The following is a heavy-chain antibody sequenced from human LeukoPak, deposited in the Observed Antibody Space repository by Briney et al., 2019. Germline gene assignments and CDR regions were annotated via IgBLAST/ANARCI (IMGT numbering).Heavy chain of an antibody. CDR1: GGSFSGYY. CDR3: ARGTVRRWLQSGAGDVFDI. J-gene: IGHJ3*02. Sequence: PSETLSLTCAVYGGSFSGYYWSWIRQPPGKGLEWIGEINHSGSTNYNPSLKSRVTISVDTSKNQFSLKLSSVTAADTAVYYCARGTVRRWLQSGAGDVFDIWGQGTMVTVSS. CDR2: INHSGST. V-gene: IGHV4-34*01. D-gene: IGHD5-24*01.